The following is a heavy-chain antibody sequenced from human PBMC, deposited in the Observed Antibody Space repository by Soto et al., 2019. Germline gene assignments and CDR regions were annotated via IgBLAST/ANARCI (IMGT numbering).Heavy chain of an antibody. V-gene: IGHV1-18*01. J-gene: IGHJ4*02. CDR2: ITAYNRNT. CDR1: GYIFTSYA. CDR3: ARGGVGDTTTYFDS. D-gene: IGHD1-26*01. Sequence: QVQLVQSGAEVQRPGASVTVSCKASGYIFTSYAITWVRQAPGQGLEWMGWITAYNRNTNYAQKLQGRVTMTTDTSTSTGYMELRSLRPDDTAVYYCARGGVGDTTTYFDSWGQGTLVTVSS.